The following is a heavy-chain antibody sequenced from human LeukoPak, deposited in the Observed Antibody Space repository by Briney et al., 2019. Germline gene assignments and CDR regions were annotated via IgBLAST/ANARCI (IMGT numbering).Heavy chain of an antibody. CDR2: ISGSGDNT. D-gene: IGHD3-10*02. CDR1: GFTFSNYA. V-gene: IGHV3-23*01. J-gene: IGHJ6*04. Sequence: GGSLRLSCAASGFTFSNYAMSWVRQAPGKGLEWVSAISGSGDNTYYADSVKGRFTISRDNAKNSLYLQMNSLRAEDTAVYYCAELGITMIGGVWGKGTTVTISS. CDR3: AELGITMIGGV.